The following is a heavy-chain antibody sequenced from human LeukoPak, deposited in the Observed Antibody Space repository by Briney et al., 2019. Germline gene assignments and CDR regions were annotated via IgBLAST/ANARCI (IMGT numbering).Heavy chain of an antibody. CDR1: GYTFTGYY. D-gene: IGHD3-3*01. CDR3: ARGPRITIFGVVMANDAFDI. J-gene: IGHJ3*02. Sequence: ASVKVSCKASGYTFTGYYMHWVRQAPGQGLKWMGWINPNSGGTNYAQKFQGRVTMTRDTSSSTAYMELSRLRFDDTVVYYCARGPRITIFGVVMANDAFDIWGQGTMVTVSS. V-gene: IGHV1-2*02. CDR2: INPNSGGT.